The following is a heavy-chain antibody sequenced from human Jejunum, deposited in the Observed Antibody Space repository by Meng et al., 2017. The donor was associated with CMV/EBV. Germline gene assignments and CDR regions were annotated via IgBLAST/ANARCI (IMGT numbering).Heavy chain of an antibody. CDR2: IDNTGGT. J-gene: IGHJ4*02. CDR1: GLTVNNDH. Sequence: LRLSCAVSGLTVNNDHMNWARQRPGKGLEWVSVIDNTGGTHYVDSVRGRFTISRDSSENTVYLQMNSLRSEDTAVYYCTGGHSGGYWGQGTLVTVSS. CDR3: TGGHSGGY. D-gene: IGHD6-25*01. V-gene: IGHV3-53*05.